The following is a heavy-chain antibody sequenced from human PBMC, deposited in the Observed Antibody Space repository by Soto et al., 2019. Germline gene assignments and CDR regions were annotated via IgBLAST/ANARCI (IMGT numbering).Heavy chain of an antibody. V-gene: IGHV3-48*01. J-gene: IGHJ2*01. CDR3: ARVVSRSWYDGWYFDL. D-gene: IGHD6-13*01. Sequence: VQLVESGGGLVQPGGSLRLSCAASGFTFSSYSMNWVRQAPGKGLEWVSYISSSSSTIYYADSVKGRFTISRDNAKNSLYLQMNSLRAEDTAVYYCARVVSRSWYDGWYFDLWGRGTLVTVSS. CDR2: ISSSSSTI. CDR1: GFTFSSYS.